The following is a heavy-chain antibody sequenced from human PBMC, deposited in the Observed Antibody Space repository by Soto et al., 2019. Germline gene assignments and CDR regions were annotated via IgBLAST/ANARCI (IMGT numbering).Heavy chain of an antibody. D-gene: IGHD1-26*01. CDR1: GFTFTSSA. J-gene: IGHJ3*02. CDR3: ATAGSLNSGSYLDAFDI. CDR2: IVVGSGNT. V-gene: IGHV1-58*01. Sequence: SVKVSCKASGFTFTSSAVQWVRQARGQRLEWIGWIVVGSGNTNYAQKFQERVTITRDMSTSTAYMELSSLRSEDTAVYYCATAGSLNSGSYLDAFDIWGQGTMVTVTS.